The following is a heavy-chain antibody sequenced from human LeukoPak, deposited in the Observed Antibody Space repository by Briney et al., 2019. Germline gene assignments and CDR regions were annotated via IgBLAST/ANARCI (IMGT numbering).Heavy chain of an antibody. CDR3: ARGRGYDPVVFYFDS. CDR1: GGLISSNPFF. J-gene: IGHJ4*02. CDR2: IFYTGSI. Sequence: PSETLSLTCSVSGGLISSNPFFWGWVRQPPGKGLEWIGSIFYTGSIYYNPSLKSRVTFFEDSSKNQFSLQLSSVTAADTAVYYCARGRGYDPVVFYFDSWGQGNLVIVSS. D-gene: IGHD1-1*01. V-gene: IGHV4-39*07.